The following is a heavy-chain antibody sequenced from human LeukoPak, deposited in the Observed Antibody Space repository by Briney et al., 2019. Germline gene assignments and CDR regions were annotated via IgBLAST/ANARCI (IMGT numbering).Heavy chain of an antibody. CDR2: IYWNDDK. D-gene: IGHD3-3*01. CDR3: ARLFLEWPFDY. J-gene: IGHJ4*02. V-gene: IGHV2-5*01. Sequence: SGPTLVKPTQTLTLTCTFSGFSLSTSGVGVGWIRQPPGKALEWLALIYWNDDKRYRPSLKSRLTITKDTSKNQVVLTMTNMDPVDTATYYCARLFLEWPFDYWGQGTLVTVSS. CDR1: GFSLSTSGVG.